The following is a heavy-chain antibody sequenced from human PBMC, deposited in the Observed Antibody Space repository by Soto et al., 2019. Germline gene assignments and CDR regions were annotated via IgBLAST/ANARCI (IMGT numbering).Heavy chain of an antibody. CDR1: GGSFSGYY. J-gene: IGHJ4*02. D-gene: IGHD1-26*01. Sequence: PSETLSLTCAVYGGSFSGYYWSWIRQPPGKGLEWIGEINHSGSTNYNPSLKSRVTISVDTSKNQFSLKLSSVTAADTAVYYCARGRGYSGSYYYFDYWGQGTLVTSPQ. CDR3: ARGRGYSGSYYYFDY. V-gene: IGHV4-34*01. CDR2: INHSGST.